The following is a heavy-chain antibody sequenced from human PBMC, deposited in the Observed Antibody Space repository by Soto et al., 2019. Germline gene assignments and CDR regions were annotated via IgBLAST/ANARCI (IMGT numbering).Heavy chain of an antibody. Sequence: QVQLVESGGGVVQPGRSLRLSCAASGFTFSSYAMHWVRQAPGKGLEWVAVISYDGSNKYYADSVKGRFTISRDNSKNTLYLQMNSLRAEDTAVYYCARQQWLGTDYWGQGTLVAVSS. D-gene: IGHD6-19*01. CDR3: ARQQWLGTDY. V-gene: IGHV3-30-3*01. CDR1: GFTFSSYA. J-gene: IGHJ4*02. CDR2: ISYDGSNK.